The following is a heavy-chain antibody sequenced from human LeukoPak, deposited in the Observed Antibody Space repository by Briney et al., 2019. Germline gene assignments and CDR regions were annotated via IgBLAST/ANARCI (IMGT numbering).Heavy chain of an antibody. J-gene: IGHJ4*02. Sequence: GGSLRLSCAASGLIFSSYAIHWDRQAPGKGLEWVAFIWYDGSTKYYADSVKGRFTFSRDNSKNTLYLQMNSLRAEDTGVYYCARHHGDYYYLDYWGPGTLVTVSS. V-gene: IGHV3-33*01. D-gene: IGHD4-17*01. CDR1: GLIFSSYA. CDR2: IWYDGSTK. CDR3: ARHHGDYYYLDY.